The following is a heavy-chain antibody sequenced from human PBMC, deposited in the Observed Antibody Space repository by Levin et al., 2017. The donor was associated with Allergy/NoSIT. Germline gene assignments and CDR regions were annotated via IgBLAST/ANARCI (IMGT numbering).Heavy chain of an antibody. V-gene: IGHV4-31*03. CDR2: IYYSGST. CDR1: GGSISSGNYF. J-gene: IGHJ4*02. Sequence: SQTLSLTCPVSGGSISSGNYFWAWIRQHPGKGLEWIGYIYYSGSTFYNPSLKGRLTISVDTTKRQLSLNLTSLTAADTAVYYCARAPSVGMGFYFDYWGRGTLVTVSS. D-gene: IGHD2-15*01. CDR3: ARAPSVGMGFYFDY.